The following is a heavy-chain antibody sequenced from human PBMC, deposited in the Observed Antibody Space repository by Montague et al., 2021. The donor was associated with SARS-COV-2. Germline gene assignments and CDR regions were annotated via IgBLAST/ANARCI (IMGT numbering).Heavy chain of an antibody. V-gene: IGHV4-39*07. CDR1: GGSISSSSYY. CDR2: LYYTGST. D-gene: IGHD3-22*01. J-gene: IGHJ4*02. Sequence: SETLSLTCTVSGGSISSSSYYWGWIRQPPGKGLEWIGSLYYTGSTYYNPSLKSRVTISVDTSRNQFSLKLTSVTTADTAVYFCARGHLSVSMIVVVFTSASYYFDYGGQGALVTVAS. CDR3: ARGHLSVSMIVVVFTSASYYFDY.